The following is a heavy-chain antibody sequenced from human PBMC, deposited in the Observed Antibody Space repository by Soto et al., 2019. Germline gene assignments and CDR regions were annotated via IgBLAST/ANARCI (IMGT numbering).Heavy chain of an antibody. CDR3: SIRRGSIAAPRYYYYYGMDV. D-gene: IGHD6-6*01. CDR1: GGSISSSSYY. V-gene: IGHV4-39*01. Sequence: PSETLSLTCTVSGGSISSSSYYRGWIRKPPGKGLEWIGSIYYSGSTYYNQSLKSRVTISVDTSKNQFSLKLSSVTAADTAVYNCSIRRGSIAAPRYYYYYGMDVWGQGTTVTVSS. J-gene: IGHJ6*02. CDR2: IYYSGST.